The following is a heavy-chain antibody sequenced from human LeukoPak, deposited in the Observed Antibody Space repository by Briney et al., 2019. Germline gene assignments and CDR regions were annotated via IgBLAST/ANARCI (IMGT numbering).Heavy chain of an antibody. V-gene: IGHV4-38-2*02. CDR3: ARVLHAPYLIDS. J-gene: IGHJ4*02. D-gene: IGHD2-8*01. CDR2: VFRLQTVRT. CDR1: DSSITSTYY. Sequence: SETLSLTCTVSDSSITSTYYWAWFRQSPGKALEWIATVFRLQTVRTFNNPSLGSRVTMSLDPSHNQFSLNLTSVTAADTALYVCARVLHAPYLIDSWGQGTLVTVSS.